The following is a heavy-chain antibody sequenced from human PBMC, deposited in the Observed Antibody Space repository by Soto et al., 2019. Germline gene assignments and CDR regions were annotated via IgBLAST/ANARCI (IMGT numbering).Heavy chain of an antibody. CDR2: IKQDGSEK. J-gene: IGHJ6*02. CDR3: ARDLMGVVAPRRLYYYYYGMDV. CDR1: GFTFSSYW. Sequence: PGGSLRLSCAASGFTFSSYWMSWVRQAPGKGLEWVANIKQDGSEKYYVDSVKGRFTISRDNAKNSLYLQMNSLRAEDTAVYYCARDLMGVVAPRRLYYYYYGMDVWGQGTTVTVSS. D-gene: IGHD2-15*01. V-gene: IGHV3-7*03.